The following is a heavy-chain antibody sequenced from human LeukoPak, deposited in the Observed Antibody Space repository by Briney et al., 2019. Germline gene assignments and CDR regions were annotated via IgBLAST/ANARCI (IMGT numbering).Heavy chain of an antibody. J-gene: IGHJ4*02. V-gene: IGHV5-51*01. CDR1: GFSFTSYW. D-gene: IGHD3-22*01. CDR3: ARRDYYDRTGYYKL. Sequence: GESLKISCQGSGFSFTSYWIGWVRQMPGKGLEWMGIIYPIDSDTRYSPSFQGQVTMSADKSISTAYLRWSSLKASDSAMYYCARRDYYDRTGYYKLWGQGTLVTVSS. CDR2: IYPIDSDT.